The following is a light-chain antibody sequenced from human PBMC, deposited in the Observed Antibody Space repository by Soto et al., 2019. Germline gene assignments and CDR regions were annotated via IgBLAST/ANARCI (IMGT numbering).Light chain of an antibody. Sequence: QSALTQPRSVSGSPGQSVTVSCTGTSRDVGIYNYVSWYQQRPGTAHKVMIYDVTKRPSGVPDRFSGSKSANTASLTISGLQADDEADYYCGSYAGNYTLLFGGGTKVTVL. V-gene: IGLV2-11*01. J-gene: IGLJ2*01. CDR2: DVT. CDR3: GSYAGNYTLL. CDR1: SRDVGIYNY.